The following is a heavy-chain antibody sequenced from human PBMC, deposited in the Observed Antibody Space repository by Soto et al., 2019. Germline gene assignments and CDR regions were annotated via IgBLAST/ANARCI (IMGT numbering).Heavy chain of an antibody. J-gene: IGHJ4*02. V-gene: IGHV3-23*01. CDR1: VFTCSSYA. CDR2: ISGSGGST. Sequence: WWSLRLSCSASVFTCSSYAMSWFRQAPGKGLEWVSAISGSGGSTYYADSVKGRFTISRDNSKNTLYLQMNSLRAEDTAVYYCAKSLVRGVIHSLDYWGKGTLVTVSS. CDR3: AKSLVRGVIHSLDY. D-gene: IGHD3-10*01.